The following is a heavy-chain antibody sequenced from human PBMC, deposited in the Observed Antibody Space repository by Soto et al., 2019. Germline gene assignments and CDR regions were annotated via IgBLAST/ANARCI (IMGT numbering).Heavy chain of an antibody. V-gene: IGHV4-59*01. J-gene: IGHJ6*02. CDR2: IYYSGST. CDR1: GGSISSYY. CDR3: AGSISRIAARSVYYYYYGMDV. D-gene: IGHD6-6*01. Sequence: SETLSLTCTVSGGSISSYYWSWIRQPPGKGLEWIGYIYYSGSTNYNPSLKSRVPISVDTSKNEFSLKLSSVTAADTAVYYCAGSISRIAARSVYYYYYGMDVWGQGTTVTVSS.